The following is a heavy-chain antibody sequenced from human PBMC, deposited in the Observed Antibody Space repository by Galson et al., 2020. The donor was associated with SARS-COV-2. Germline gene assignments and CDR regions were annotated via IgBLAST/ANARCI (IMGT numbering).Heavy chain of an antibody. Sequence: SVKVSCKPSGGSLSNFAINWVRQATGQGLEWMGGIIPFFGTTDYVEKFQGRVTFSADESTTTAYMELSSLSSEDTAVYYCATKQSDTETNTYYYYYHAVDVWGQGTTVTVSS. CDR2: IIPFFGTT. CDR3: ATKQSDTETNTYYYYYHAVDV. D-gene: IGHD1-7*01. V-gene: IGHV1-69*13. J-gene: IGHJ6*02. CDR1: GGSLSNFA.